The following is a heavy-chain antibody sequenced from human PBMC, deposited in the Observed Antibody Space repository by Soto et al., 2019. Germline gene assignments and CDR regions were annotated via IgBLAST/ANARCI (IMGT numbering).Heavy chain of an antibody. D-gene: IGHD1-26*01. CDR3: VKGGSRGRYYYYYGMDV. J-gene: IGHJ6*02. V-gene: IGHV1-24*01. CDR1: GYTFHYVS. CDR2: FDPEHGEA. Sequence: AAVKVSCKGFGYTFHYVSIHWVRQAPGKGLEWMGGFDPEHGEAVYAQRFQGRVTMTEETSTDTAYMELSNLRSEDTAVYYCVKGGSRGRYYYYYGMDVWGQGTTV.